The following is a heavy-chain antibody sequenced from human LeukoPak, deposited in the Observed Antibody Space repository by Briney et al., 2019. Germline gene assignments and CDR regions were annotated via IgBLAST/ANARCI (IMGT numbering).Heavy chain of an antibody. Sequence: SETLSLTCAVYGGSFSGYYWSWIRQPPGKGLEWIGEINHSGSTNYNPSLKSRVTISVDTSKNQFSLKLSSVTAADTAVYYCARTFWSRLCDYWGQGTLVTVSS. CDR2: INHSGST. D-gene: IGHD3-3*01. V-gene: IGHV4-34*01. CDR1: GGSFSGYY. CDR3: ARTFWSRLCDY. J-gene: IGHJ4*02.